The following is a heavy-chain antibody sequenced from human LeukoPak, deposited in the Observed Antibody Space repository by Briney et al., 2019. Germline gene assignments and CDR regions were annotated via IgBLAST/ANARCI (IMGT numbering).Heavy chain of an antibody. Sequence: GGSLRLPCAASGFTFGSYAMYWVRQAPGKGLEWVSGIYSDGTTRNADSVKGRFTISRDNSKNTVYLQMDSLRAEDTAVYYCARDKDAWGQGTLVTVSS. J-gene: IGHJ5*02. CDR2: IYSDGTT. V-gene: IGHV3-66*01. CDR1: GFTFGSYA. CDR3: ARDKDA.